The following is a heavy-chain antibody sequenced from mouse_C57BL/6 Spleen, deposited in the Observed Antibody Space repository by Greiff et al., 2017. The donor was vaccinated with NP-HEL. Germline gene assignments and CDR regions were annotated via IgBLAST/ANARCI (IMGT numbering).Heavy chain of an antibody. CDR3: ARWDYDTAY. J-gene: IGHJ3*01. Sequence: VQLKQSGPELVKPGASVKISCKASGYSFTGYYMNWVKQSPEKSLEWIGEINPSTGGTTYNQKFKAKATLTVDKSSSTAYMQLKSLTSEDSAVYYCARWDYDTAYWGQGTLVTVSA. D-gene: IGHD2-4*01. CDR2: INPSTGGT. V-gene: IGHV1-42*01. CDR1: GYSFTGYY.